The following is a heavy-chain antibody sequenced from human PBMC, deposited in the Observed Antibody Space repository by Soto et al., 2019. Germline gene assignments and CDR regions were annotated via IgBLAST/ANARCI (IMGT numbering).Heavy chain of an antibody. J-gene: IGHJ6*02. CDR3: ARVMRPDYYYGMDV. Sequence: PSETLSLTCAVSGDSISSSNWWTWVRQPPGKGLEWIGEIYHSGSTKYNPSLKSRVTISVAKSKNQFSLNLSSVTAADTAVYYCARVMRPDYYYGMDVWGQGTTVTSP. V-gene: IGHV4-4*02. CDR1: GDSISSSNW. CDR2: IYHSGST. D-gene: IGHD6-25*01.